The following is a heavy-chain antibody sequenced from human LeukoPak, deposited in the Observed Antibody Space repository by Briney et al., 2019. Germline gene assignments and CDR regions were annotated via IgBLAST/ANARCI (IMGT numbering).Heavy chain of an antibody. CDR1: GYSFISYW. D-gene: IGHD3-3*01. V-gene: IGHV5-51*01. CDR3: ARTASESEFDFWSGYYNY. J-gene: IGHJ4*02. Sequence: GEFLKISCKGSGYSFISYWIGWVRQMPGKGLEWMGIIYPGDSDTRYSPSFQGQVTISADKSISTAYLQWSSLKASDTAMYYCARTASESEFDFWSGYYNYWGQGTLVTVSS. CDR2: IYPGDSDT.